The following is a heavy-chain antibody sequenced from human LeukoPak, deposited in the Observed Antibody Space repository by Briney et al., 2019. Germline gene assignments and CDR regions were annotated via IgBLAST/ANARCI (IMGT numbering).Heavy chain of an antibody. CDR2: LYHSGST. J-gene: IGHJ4*02. V-gene: IGHV4-38-2*01. CDR1: GYSISSGYY. CDR3: ARVPHYYFGYGYFDP. D-gene: IGHD3-10*01. Sequence: SETLSLTCAVSGYSISSGYYWGWIRQPPGKGLEWIGSLYHSGSTYYNPSLKSRVTISVDTPKNQFSLKLSSVTAADTAVYYCARVPHYYFGYGYFDPWGQGTLVTVSS.